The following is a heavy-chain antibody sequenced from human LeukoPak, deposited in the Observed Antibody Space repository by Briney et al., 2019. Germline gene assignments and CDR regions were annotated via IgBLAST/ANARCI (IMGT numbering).Heavy chain of an antibody. CDR1: GYTFTSYV. CDR3: AREGDYDILTGYPNWFDP. D-gene: IGHD3-9*01. J-gene: IGHJ5*02. V-gene: IGHV1-18*01. Sequence: ASVKVSCKASGYTFTSYVISWVRQAPGQGLEWMEWISAYNGNTNYAQKLQGRVTMTTDTSTSTAYMELRSLRFDDTAVYYCAREGDYDILTGYPNWFDPWGQGTLVTVSS. CDR2: ISAYNGNT.